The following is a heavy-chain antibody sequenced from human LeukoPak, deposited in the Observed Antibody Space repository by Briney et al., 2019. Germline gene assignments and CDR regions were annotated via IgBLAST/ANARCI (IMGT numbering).Heavy chain of an antibody. V-gene: IGHV4-39*02. CDR1: GGSISTSSYY. D-gene: IGHD2-8*02. CDR3: ARHCTGDICAAYYFYYYMDV. J-gene: IGHJ6*03. CDR2: ISESGRT. Sequence: PSETLSLTCTVSGGSISTSSYYWGWIRQPPGKGLEWIGSISESGRTYYNPSLKSRVIISVDTSTKHFSLKLSSVTAADTAVYYCARHCTGDICAAYYFYYYMDVWGKGTTVTVSS.